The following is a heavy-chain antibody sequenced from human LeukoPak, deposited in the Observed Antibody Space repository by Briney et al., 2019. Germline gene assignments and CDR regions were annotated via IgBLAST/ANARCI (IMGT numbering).Heavy chain of an antibody. J-gene: IGHJ4*02. Sequence: SETLYLTCTVSGGSISYYYWSWIRQSPGKGLEWIGYIYYNGSTNYNPSLKSRVTISVDMSKNQFSLKVTSVTAADTAIYYCARKAGHFDYWGQGTLVTVSS. D-gene: IGHD6-13*01. V-gene: IGHV4-59*01. CDR1: GGSISYYY. CDR3: ARKAGHFDY. CDR2: IYYNGST.